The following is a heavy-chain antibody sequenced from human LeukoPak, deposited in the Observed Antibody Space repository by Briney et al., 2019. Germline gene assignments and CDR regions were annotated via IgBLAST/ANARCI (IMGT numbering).Heavy chain of an antibody. D-gene: IGHD2-15*01. Sequence: EASETLSLTCTVSGGSISNGHYYWSWIRQPPGKGLEWIGYVYYSGSTYYNPSLESRVTISVDTSKNQFSLKLSSVTAADTAVYYCARAYCSGGSCYSRALDYWGQGTLVTVSS. CDR1: GGSISNGHYY. J-gene: IGHJ4*02. CDR2: VYYSGST. V-gene: IGHV4-31*03. CDR3: ARAYCSGGSCYSRALDY.